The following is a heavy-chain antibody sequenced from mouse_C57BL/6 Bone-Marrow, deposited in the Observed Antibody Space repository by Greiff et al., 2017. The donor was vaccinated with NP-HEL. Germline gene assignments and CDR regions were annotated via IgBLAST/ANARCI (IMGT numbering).Heavy chain of an antibody. J-gene: IGHJ3*01. Sequence: EVHLVESGGGLVQPGGSLKLSCAASGFTFSDYYMYWVRQTPEKRLEWVAYISNGGGSTYYPDTVKGRFTISRDNAKNTLYLQMSRLKSEDTAMYYCARQIYYGYTWFAYWGQGTLVTVSA. D-gene: IGHD2-2*01. CDR3: ARQIYYGYTWFAY. CDR2: ISNGGGST. V-gene: IGHV5-12*01. CDR1: GFTFSDYY.